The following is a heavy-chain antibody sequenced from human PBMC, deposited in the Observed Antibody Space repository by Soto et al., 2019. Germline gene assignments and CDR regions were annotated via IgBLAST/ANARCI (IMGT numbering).Heavy chain of an antibody. CDR3: AKDGDIEVVGTLDS. V-gene: IGHV3-23*01. CDR1: GVTFTNYA. D-gene: IGHD6-19*01. CDR2: ISGSGGKT. J-gene: IGHJ5*01. Sequence: PGGSLRLSCAASGVTFTNYAMSWVRQAPGKGLEWVSAISGSGGKTFYADSVKGRFTISRDNSKNTLYLQMNSLRAEDTAVYYCAKDGDIEVVGTLDSWGQGTLVTVSS.